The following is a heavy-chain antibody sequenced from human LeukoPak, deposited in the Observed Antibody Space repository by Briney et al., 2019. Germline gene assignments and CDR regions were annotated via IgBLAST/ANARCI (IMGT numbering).Heavy chain of an antibody. V-gene: IGHV3-33*08. Sequence: PGGSLRLSCAASRLTFSTYAMSWVRQAPGKGLEWVAVIWYDGSNKYYADSVKGRFTISRDNSKNTLYLQMNSLRAEDTAVYYCARDRGSYFSFDYWGQGTLVTVSS. J-gene: IGHJ4*02. CDR3: ARDRGSYFSFDY. CDR1: RLTFSTYA. D-gene: IGHD1-26*01. CDR2: IWYDGSNK.